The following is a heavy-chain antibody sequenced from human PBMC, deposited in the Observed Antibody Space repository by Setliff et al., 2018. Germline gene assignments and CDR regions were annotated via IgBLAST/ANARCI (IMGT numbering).Heavy chain of an antibody. CDR3: ARHEFVGGYYGSVTYRHFDY. CDR2: ISRSSNYI. J-gene: IGHJ4*02. Sequence: ETLSLSCEASGFTFSSYIINWVRQAPGKGLEWVSSISRSSNYISYADSVKGRFTISRDNAKNSLYLQVNSLRAEDTAVYYCARHEFVGGYYGSVTYRHFDYWGQGILVTVSS. CDR1: GFTFSSYI. V-gene: IGHV3-21*01. D-gene: IGHD3-10*01.